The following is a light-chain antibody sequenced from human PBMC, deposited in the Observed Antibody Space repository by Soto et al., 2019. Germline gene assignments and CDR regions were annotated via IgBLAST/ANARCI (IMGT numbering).Light chain of an antibody. V-gene: IGKV1-9*01. CDR2: AAS. CDR1: QGISSY. J-gene: IGKJ5*01. CDR3: QQLLSYPIT. Sequence: DIQLTQSPSFLSASVLDRVTITFRASQGISSYLAWYQQKPGKAPKLLIYAASTLQSGVPLRFSGSGSGTSFALTISSLQPEDFATYYCQQLLSYPITFGQGTRLEIK.